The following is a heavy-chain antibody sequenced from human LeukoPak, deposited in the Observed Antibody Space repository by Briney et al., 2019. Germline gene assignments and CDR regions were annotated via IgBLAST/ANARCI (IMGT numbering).Heavy chain of an antibody. Sequence: GGSLRLSCAASGFTFSSYWMSWVRQAPGKGLEWVANIKQDGSEKYYVDSVKGRFTISRDNAKNSLYLQMNSLRAEDTAVYYCARMDYDLWSGYYIDAYWGQGTLVTVSS. CDR2: IKQDGSEK. V-gene: IGHV3-7*01. CDR3: ARMDYDLWSGYYIDAY. CDR1: GFTFSSYW. D-gene: IGHD3-3*01. J-gene: IGHJ4*02.